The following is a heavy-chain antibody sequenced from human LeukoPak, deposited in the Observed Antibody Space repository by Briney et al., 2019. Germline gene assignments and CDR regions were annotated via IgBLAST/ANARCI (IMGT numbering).Heavy chain of an antibody. Sequence: GGSLRLSCAASGFTFSSSAMRWVRQAPGKGLEWVSGISVSGGSTYYADSVKGRFTISRDNSKNTLYLQMSSLRAEDTALYYCARDKSGDYIMDSWGQGILVTVSS. J-gene: IGHJ4*02. D-gene: IGHD4-17*01. CDR2: ISVSGGST. V-gene: IGHV3-23*01. CDR1: GFTFSSSA. CDR3: ARDKSGDYIMDS.